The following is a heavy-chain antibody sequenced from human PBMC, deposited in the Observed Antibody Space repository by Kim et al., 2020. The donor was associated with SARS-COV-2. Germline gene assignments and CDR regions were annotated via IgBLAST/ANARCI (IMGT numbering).Heavy chain of an antibody. D-gene: IGHD3-16*02. CDR2: ISSSSSYI. CDR3: ATYDYVWGSYRYFDY. Sequence: GGSLRLSCAASGFTFSSYSMNWVRQAPRKGLEWVSSISSSSSYIYYADSVKGRFTISRDNAKNSLYLQMNSLRAEDTAVYYCATYDYVWGSYRYFDYWGQGTLVTVSS. J-gene: IGHJ4*02. CDR1: GFTFSSYS. V-gene: IGHV3-21*01.